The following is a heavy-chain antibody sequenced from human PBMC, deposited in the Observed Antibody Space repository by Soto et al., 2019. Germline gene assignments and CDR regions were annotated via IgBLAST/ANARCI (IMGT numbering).Heavy chain of an antibody. CDR2: IVAGSGNT. D-gene: IGHD3-3*01. Sequence: SVKVSCKASGFTFTRSAVQWVRQARGQRLEWIGWIVAGSGNTNYAQKFQERVTITRDMSTSTAYMELSSLRSEDTAVYYCAADVPTIFGVVTHKNCFDPWGQGTLVTVSS. V-gene: IGHV1-58*01. CDR1: GFTFTRSA. CDR3: AADVPTIFGVVTHKNCFDP. J-gene: IGHJ5*02.